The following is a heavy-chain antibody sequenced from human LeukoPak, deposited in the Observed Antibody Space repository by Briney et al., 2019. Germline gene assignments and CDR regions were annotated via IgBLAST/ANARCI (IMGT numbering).Heavy chain of an antibody. J-gene: IGHJ4*02. D-gene: IGHD3-22*01. CDR2: ISGSGGST. Sequence: GASLRLSCAASGFTFSSYAMSWVRQAPGKGLEWVSAISGSGGSTYYADSVKGRFTISRDNSKNTLYLQMNSLRAEDSAVYYCARLHDRRHSFDYWGQGTLVTVSS. V-gene: IGHV3-23*01. CDR1: GFTFSSYA. CDR3: ARLHDRRHSFDY.